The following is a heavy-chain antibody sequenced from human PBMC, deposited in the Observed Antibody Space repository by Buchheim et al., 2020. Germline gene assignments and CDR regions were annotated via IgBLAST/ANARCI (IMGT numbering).Heavy chain of an antibody. CDR3: ARENEGRFLEWSHLPSSYYYYGMDV. CDR2: ISSSSSYI. CDR1: GFTFSSYS. D-gene: IGHD3-3*01. Sequence: EVQLVESGGGLVKPGGSLRLSCAASGFTFSSYSMNWVRQAPGKGLEWVSSISSSSSYIYYADSVKGRFTISRDNAKNSLYLQMNSLRAEDTAVYYCARENEGRFLEWSHLPSSYYYYGMDVWGQGTT. V-gene: IGHV3-21*01. J-gene: IGHJ6*02.